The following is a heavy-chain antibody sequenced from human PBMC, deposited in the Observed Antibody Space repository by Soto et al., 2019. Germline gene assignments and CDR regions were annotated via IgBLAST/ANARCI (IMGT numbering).Heavy chain of an antibody. D-gene: IGHD6-19*01. CDR2: INHSGST. V-gene: IGHV4-34*01. CDR3: ASPEYTSGRKRDYYYYYGMDV. Sequence: SETLSLTCAVYGGSFSGYYWSWIRQPPGKGLEWIGEINHSGSTNYNPSLKSRVTISVDTSKNQFSLKLSSVTAADTAVYYCASPEYTSGRKRDYYYYYGMDVWGRGTTVIVSS. CDR1: GGSFSGYY. J-gene: IGHJ6*02.